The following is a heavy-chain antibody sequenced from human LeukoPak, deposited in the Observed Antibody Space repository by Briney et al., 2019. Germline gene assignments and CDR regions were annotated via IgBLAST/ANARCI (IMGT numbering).Heavy chain of an antibody. CDR2: IYSGGST. D-gene: IGHD3-22*01. CDR3: GKDDSTEGLQY. J-gene: IGHJ1*01. Sequence: GGSLRLSCAVSGFTVSSNYMSWVRQVPGKGLEWVSVIYSGGSTYYADSVKGRFTISRDNSKNTLYLQMNTLRVEDAAVYYCGKDDSTEGLQYWGQGTLVTVSS. V-gene: IGHV3-66*01. CDR1: GFTVSSNY.